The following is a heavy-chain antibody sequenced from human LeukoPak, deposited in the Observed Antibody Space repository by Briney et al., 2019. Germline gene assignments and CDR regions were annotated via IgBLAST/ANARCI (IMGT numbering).Heavy chain of an antibody. CDR1: GFDLSDYY. Sequence: GGSLRLSCVVSGFDLSDYYMSWIRQAPGKGLEWTSYMSGSGIYYADSVKGRFTISRDNAKNSLYLQMSSLRAEDSAVYFCARRSLTTGGHAFDVWGQGTLVTVSS. CDR3: ARRSLTTGGHAFDV. D-gene: IGHD1-1*01. V-gene: IGHV3-11*01. CDR2: MSGSGI. J-gene: IGHJ3*01.